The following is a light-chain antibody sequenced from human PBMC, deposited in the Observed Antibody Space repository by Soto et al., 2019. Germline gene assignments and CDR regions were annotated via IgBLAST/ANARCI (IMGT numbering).Light chain of an antibody. CDR2: GNN. V-gene: IGLV1-40*01. Sequence: QSALTQPPSVSGAPGQRVTISCTGSSSNIGAGYDVHWYQQLPGTAPKLLIYGNNNRPSGVPERFSGSKSGTSASLAITGLQAEDEADYYCQSYDSSLSGHVVFGGGTKLTVL. CDR1: SSNIGAGYD. CDR3: QSYDSSLSGHVV. J-gene: IGLJ2*01.